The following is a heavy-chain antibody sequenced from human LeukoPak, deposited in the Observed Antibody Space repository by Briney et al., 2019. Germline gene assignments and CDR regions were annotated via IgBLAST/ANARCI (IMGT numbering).Heavy chain of an antibody. CDR1: GFTFSDYY. J-gene: IGHJ6*03. D-gene: IGHD6-19*01. Sequence: GGSLRLSCAASGFTFSDYYMSWIRQAPGKGLEWVSYISSSGSTIYYADSVKGRFTISRDNAKNSLYLQMNSLRAEDTAVYYCARTVAGAYYYYYYMAVWGKGTTVTVSS. V-gene: IGHV3-11*04. CDR2: ISSSGSTI. CDR3: ARTVAGAYYYYYYMAV.